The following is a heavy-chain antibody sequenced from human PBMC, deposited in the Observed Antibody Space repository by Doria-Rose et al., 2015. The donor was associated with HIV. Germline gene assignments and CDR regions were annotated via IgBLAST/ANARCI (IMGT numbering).Heavy chain of an antibody. CDR3: ATGVTLNY. J-gene: IGHJ4*02. CDR1: GFTFSSHR. CDR2: ISSTSAYI. D-gene: IGHD3-10*01. V-gene: IGHV3-21*01. Sequence: EVQLMESGGGLVRPGGSLRLSCATSGFTFSSHRINWVRQAPGKGLEWVYSISSTSAYINYADSVRGRFTISRDNARNSLYLQMDSLRAEDTAIYYCATGVTLNYWGQGTLVTVSS.